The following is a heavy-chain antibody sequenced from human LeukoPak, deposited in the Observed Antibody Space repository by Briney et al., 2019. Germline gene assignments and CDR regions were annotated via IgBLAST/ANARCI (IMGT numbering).Heavy chain of an antibody. D-gene: IGHD3-22*01. V-gene: IGHV4-59*01. Sequence: SETLSLTCTVSGGSIGSYYWSWIRQPPGKGLEWIGYIYYSGSTNYSPSLKSRVTISVDTSKNQFSLKLSSVTAADTAVYYCARGGYRYFDYWGQGTLVTVSS. CDR3: ARGGYRYFDY. CDR2: IYYSGST. J-gene: IGHJ4*02. CDR1: GGSIGSYY.